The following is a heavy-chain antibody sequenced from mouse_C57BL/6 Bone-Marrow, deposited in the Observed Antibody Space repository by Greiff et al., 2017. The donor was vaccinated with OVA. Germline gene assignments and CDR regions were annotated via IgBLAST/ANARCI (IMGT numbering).Heavy chain of an antibody. D-gene: IGHD2-3*01. J-gene: IGHJ2*01. V-gene: IGHV3-5*01. CDR3: ARYDGYSFDY. Sequence: EVQLQESGPGLVKPSQTVFLTCTVTGISITTGNYRWSWIRQFPGNKLVWIGYIYYSGTITYNPSLTSRTTITRDTPKNQFFLEMNSLTAEDTATYYCARYDGYSFDYWGQGTTLTVSS. CDR2: IYYSGTI. CDR1: GISITTGNYR.